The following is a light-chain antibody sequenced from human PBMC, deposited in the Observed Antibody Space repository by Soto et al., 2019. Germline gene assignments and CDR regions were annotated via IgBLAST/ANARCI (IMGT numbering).Light chain of an antibody. CDR2: DAS. CDR1: QSISSW. Sequence: DIQMTQSPSTLSASVGDRVIITCRASQSISSWLAWYQQKPGKAPKLLIYDASSLESGVPARFSGSGSGTDFTLTISSLEPEDFAVYYCQQRSNWPLTFGGGTKVDIK. J-gene: IGKJ4*01. CDR3: QQRSNWPLT. V-gene: IGKV1-5*01.